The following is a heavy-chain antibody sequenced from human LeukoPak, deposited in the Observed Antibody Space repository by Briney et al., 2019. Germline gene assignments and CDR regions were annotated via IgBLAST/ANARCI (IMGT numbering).Heavy chain of an antibody. Sequence: SETLSLTCTVSGGSISSSSYYWGWIRQPPGKGLEWIGSIYYSGSTYYNPSLKSRVTISVDTSKNQFSLKLSSVTAADTAVYYCARDKVANDYWGQGTLVTVAS. CDR1: GGSISSSSYY. CDR3: ARDKVANDY. J-gene: IGHJ4*02. CDR2: IYYSGST. V-gene: IGHV4-39*07. D-gene: IGHD5-12*01.